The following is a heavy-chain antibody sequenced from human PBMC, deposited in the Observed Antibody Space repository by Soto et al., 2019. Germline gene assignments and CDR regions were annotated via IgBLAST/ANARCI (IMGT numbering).Heavy chain of an antibody. D-gene: IGHD3-22*01. J-gene: IGHJ4*02. CDR1: GYSFTSYW. CDR2: IDPSDSYT. CDR3: ASLSEAYDSSGYYYV. Sequence: GASLKISCKGSGYSFTSYWISWVRQMPGKGLEWMGRIDPSDSYTNYSPSFQGHVTISADKSISTAYLQWSSLKASDTAMYYCASLSEAYDSSGYYYVWGQGTLVTVSS. V-gene: IGHV5-10-1*01.